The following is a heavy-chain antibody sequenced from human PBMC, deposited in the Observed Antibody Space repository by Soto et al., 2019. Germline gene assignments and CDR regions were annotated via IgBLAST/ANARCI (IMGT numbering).Heavy chain of an antibody. CDR2: ISAYNGNT. CDR1: GYTFTSYG. D-gene: IGHD6-13*01. J-gene: IGHJ5*02. V-gene: IGHV1-18*01. CDR3: ARMRAIAAAGTXFDP. Sequence: ASVKVSCKASGYTFTSYGISWVRQAPGQGLEWMGWISAYNGNTNYAQKLQGRVTMTTDTSTSTAYMELRSLRSDDTAVYYCARMRAIAAAGTXFDPWGQGTLVTVSS.